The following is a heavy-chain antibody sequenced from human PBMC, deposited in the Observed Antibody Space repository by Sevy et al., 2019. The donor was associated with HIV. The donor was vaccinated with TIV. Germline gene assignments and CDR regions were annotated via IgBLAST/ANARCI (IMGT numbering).Heavy chain of an antibody. CDR1: GYTFTSYY. Sequence: ASVKVSCKASGYTFTSYYMHWVRQAPGQGLEWMGIINPSGGSTSYAQKFQGRVTMTRDTSTSTVYMELSSLRSEDTAVYYCAREFSGDIVVVPAAYDAFDIWGQGTMVTVSS. CDR2: INPSGGST. J-gene: IGHJ3*02. V-gene: IGHV1-46*01. CDR3: AREFSGDIVVVPAAYDAFDI. D-gene: IGHD2-2*01.